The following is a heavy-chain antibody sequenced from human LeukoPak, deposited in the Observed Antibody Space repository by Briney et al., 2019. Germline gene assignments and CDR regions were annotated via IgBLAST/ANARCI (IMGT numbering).Heavy chain of an antibody. D-gene: IGHD2-15*01. CDR1: GFTFDDYG. V-gene: IGHV3-20*04. CDR2: INWNGGST. Sequence: GGSLRLSCAASGFTFDDYGMSWVRQAPGKGLEWVSGINWNGGSTGYADSVKGRFTISRDNAKNSLYLQMNSLRAEDTALYYCARDMWAATSYYYGMDVWGQGTTVTVSS. J-gene: IGHJ6*02. CDR3: ARDMWAATSYYYGMDV.